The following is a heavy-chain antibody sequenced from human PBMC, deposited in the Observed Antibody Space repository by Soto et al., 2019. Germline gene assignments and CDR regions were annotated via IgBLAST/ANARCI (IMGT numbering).Heavy chain of an antibody. CDR2: IYYSGST. Sequence: SETLSLTCTVSGGSISSYYWSWIRQPPGKGLEWIGYIYYSGSTNYNPSLKSRVTISVDTSKNQFSLKLSSVTAADTAVYYCASYSSSWYNSYWGQGTLVTVSS. D-gene: IGHD6-13*01. J-gene: IGHJ4*02. CDR3: ASYSSSWYNSY. V-gene: IGHV4-59*08. CDR1: GGSISSYY.